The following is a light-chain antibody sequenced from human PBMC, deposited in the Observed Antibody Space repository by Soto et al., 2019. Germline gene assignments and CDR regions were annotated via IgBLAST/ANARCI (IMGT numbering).Light chain of an antibody. V-gene: IGLV2-14*01. CDR1: SSDDGGYNY. Sequence: QSVLPQPASVSGSPGQSITISCTGTSSDDGGYNYVSWYQQHPGKAPKLMIYEVSNRPSGVSNRFSGSKSGNTASLPISGLQAEDEADYYCSAYTSSSTLVFGGGTKLTV. J-gene: IGLJ2*01. CDR2: EVS. CDR3: SAYTSSSTLV.